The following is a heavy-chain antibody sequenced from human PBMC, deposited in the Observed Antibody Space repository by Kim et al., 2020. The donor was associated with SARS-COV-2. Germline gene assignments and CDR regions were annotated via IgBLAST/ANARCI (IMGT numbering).Heavy chain of an antibody. D-gene: IGHD2-15*01. CDR3: AASVEVEGVYYYGMDV. J-gene: IGHJ6*02. Sequence: GGSLRLSCAASGFTFSSYAMSWVRQAPGKGLEWVSAISGSGGSTYYADSVKGRFTISRDNSKNTLYLQMNSLRAEDTAVYYCAASVEVEGVYYYGMDVWGQGTTVNVSS. CDR2: ISGSGGST. V-gene: IGHV3-23*01. CDR1: GFTFSSYA.